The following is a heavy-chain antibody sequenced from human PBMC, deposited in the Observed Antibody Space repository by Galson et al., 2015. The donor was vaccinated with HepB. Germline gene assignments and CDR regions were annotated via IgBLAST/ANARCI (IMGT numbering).Heavy chain of an antibody. D-gene: IGHD4-17*01. Sequence: SLRLSCAASGFTFSSYTMNWVRQAPGKGLEWVSSISSTSSYIYYADLVKGRFTISRDHAKNSLYLQMNSLRAEDAAVYYCARDRYGDPFDYWGQGTLVTVSS. CDR2: ISSTSSYI. J-gene: IGHJ4*02. V-gene: IGHV3-21*01. CDR1: GFTFSSYT. CDR3: ARDRYGDPFDY.